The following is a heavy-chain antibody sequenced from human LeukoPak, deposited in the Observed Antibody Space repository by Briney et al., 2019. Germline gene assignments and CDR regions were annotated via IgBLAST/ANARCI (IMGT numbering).Heavy chain of an antibody. Sequence: SETLSLTCAVSGGSISSSNWWSWVRQPPGKGLEWIGEIYHSGSTNYNPSLKSRVTISVDKSKNQFSLKLSSVTAADTAVYYCARDSPFLGAAFDYWGQGTLVTVSS. CDR3: ARDSPFLGAAFDY. CDR1: GGSISSSNW. V-gene: IGHV4-4*02. J-gene: IGHJ4*02. D-gene: IGHD2-15*01. CDR2: IYHSGST.